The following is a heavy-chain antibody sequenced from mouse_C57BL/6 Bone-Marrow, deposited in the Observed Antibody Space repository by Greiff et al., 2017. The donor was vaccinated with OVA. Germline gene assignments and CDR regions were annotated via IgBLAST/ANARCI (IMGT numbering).Heavy chain of an antibody. D-gene: IGHD2-2*01. Sequence: VQLQQSGAELVRPGASVKLSCTASGFNIKDDYMHWVKQRPEQGLEWIGWIDPENGDTEYASKFQGTATITADTSSNTAYLQLSSLTSEDTAVYYCTMVTTSDYWGQGTTLTVSS. CDR1: GFNIKDDY. J-gene: IGHJ2*01. V-gene: IGHV14-4*01. CDR3: TMVTTSDY. CDR2: IDPENGDT.